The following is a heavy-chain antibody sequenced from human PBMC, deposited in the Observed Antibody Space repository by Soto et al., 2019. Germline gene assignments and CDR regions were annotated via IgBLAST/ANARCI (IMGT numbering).Heavy chain of an antibody. D-gene: IGHD1-26*01. J-gene: IGHJ4*02. V-gene: IGHV3-30-3*01. Sequence: QVQLVESGGGVVQPGRSLRLSCAASGFIFSSYTMHWVRQAPGKGLEWVGVITYDGSNQYYADSVKGRFTISRDNSRNMLFLQMNSLRPDDTAVYYCARAPSGSYPEFDYWGQGTLVIVSS. CDR3: ARAPSGSYPEFDY. CDR1: GFIFSSYT. CDR2: ITYDGSNQ.